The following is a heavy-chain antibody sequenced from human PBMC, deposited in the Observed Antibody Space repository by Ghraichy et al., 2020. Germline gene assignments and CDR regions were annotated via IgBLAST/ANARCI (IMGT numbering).Heavy chain of an antibody. D-gene: IGHD6-19*01. CDR3: AKDANGWYLISIFFDY. CDR2: ISGSGGSI. J-gene: IGHJ4*02. V-gene: IGHV3-23*01. Sequence: GGSLRLSCVVSGFTFSSYTMSWVRQAPGKGLEWVSTISGSGGSIYYADSVKGRFTISRDNSKNTLFLQMNSLRPEDTAVYYCAKDANGWYLISIFFDYWGQGAPVTVSS. CDR1: GFTFSSYT.